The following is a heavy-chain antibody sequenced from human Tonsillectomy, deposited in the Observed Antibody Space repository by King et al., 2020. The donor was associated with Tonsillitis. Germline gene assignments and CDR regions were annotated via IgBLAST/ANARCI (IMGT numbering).Heavy chain of an antibody. CDR3: ARKVAAAGFLWD. CDR1: GFTVSSNY. CDR2: IYYGGST. J-gene: IGHJ4*02. V-gene: IGHV3-53*01. Sequence: VQLVESGGGLIQPGGSLRLSCAASGFTVSSNYMSWVRQAPGKGLEWVSIIYYGGSTDYADSVKGRFTISRDNPKHTLYLQMNSLRAEDTAVYYCARKVAAAGFLWDWGPGTLVTVSS. D-gene: IGHD6-13*01.